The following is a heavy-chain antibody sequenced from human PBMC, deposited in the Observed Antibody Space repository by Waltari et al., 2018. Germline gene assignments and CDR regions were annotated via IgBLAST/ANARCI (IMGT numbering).Heavy chain of an antibody. CDR2: RNPNRGNT. CDR1: GYTFSTYD. CDR3: ARGSRLGSGTFFPTATDN. Sequence: QVQLVQSGAEVKEPGASVKVSCKASGYTFSTYDINWVRQATGQGLEWMGWRNPNRGNTGYEPKFQGRVTMTRYTSISTAYMELGSLGSDDTAVYYCARGSRLGSGTFFPTATDNWAQGTPVTVSS. J-gene: IGHJ4*02. V-gene: IGHV1-8*01. D-gene: IGHD3-10*01.